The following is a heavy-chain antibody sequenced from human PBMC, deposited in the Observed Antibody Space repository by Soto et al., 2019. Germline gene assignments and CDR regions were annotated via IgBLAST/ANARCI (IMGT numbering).Heavy chain of an antibody. J-gene: IGHJ4*02. CDR3: ARDFEGGALGY. V-gene: IGHV7-4-1*01. CDR1: GYTFTNHA. D-gene: IGHD7-27*01. CDR2: IDTNPGKP. Sequence: QVKLVQSGSELKKPGASVKVSCKASGYTFTNHAMSWVRQAPGQGLEWMGWIDTNPGKPSYAQGFTGRFLFSLDTSVSTAYLQIYSLKAEDTAVYYCARDFEGGALGYWGQGTLVTVSS.